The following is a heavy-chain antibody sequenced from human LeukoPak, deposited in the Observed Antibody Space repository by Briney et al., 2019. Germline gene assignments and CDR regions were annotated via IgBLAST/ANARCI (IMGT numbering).Heavy chain of an antibody. D-gene: IGHD2-2*01. CDR3: ARDLRGSSCYDY. CDR2: IYYSGST. J-gene: IGHJ4*02. V-gene: IGHV4-59*01. Sequence: PPETLSLTCTVSGGSLNSYYWSWIRQPPGKGLEWIGYIYYSGSTNYTPSLKSRVTISVDTSKNQFSLKLSSVTAADTAVYYCARDLRGSSCYDYWGQGTLVTASS. CDR1: GGSLNSYY.